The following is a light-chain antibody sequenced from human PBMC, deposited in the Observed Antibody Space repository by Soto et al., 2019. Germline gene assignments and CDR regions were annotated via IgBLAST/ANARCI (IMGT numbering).Light chain of an antibody. V-gene: IGKV3-20*01. CDR3: QQYGSSPPWT. CDR1: QSVSSY. CDR2: GAS. J-gene: IGKJ1*01. Sequence: VMTQSPVTLSVSPGETATLSCRASQSVSSYLAWYQQKPGQAPRLLIFGASNRATGIPDRFSGSGSGTDFTLTISRLEPEDFAVYYCQQYGSSPPWTFGQGTKVDI.